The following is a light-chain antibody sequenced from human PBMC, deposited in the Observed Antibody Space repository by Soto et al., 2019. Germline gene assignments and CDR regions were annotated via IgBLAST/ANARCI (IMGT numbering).Light chain of an antibody. Sequence: DIQMTQSPSSLSASVGDRVTITCRLSQSVSTFLYWYQQKPGKAPHLLISSTSTLQSGVPSRFSGSGSGTDCTLTISSLQPEDFATYYCQQTFTTPRTFGQGNKVDIK. CDR3: QQTFTTPRT. J-gene: IGKJ1*01. CDR2: STS. V-gene: IGKV1-39*01. CDR1: QSVSTF.